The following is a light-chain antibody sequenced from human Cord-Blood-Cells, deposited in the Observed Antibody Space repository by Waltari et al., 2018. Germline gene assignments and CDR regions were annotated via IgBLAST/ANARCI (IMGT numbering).Light chain of an antibody. CDR2: LGS. J-gene: IGKJ2*01. CDR1: QSPLHSNGYNY. V-gene: IGKV2-28*01. Sequence: IVMTQSPLPLPVTPGEPASISCSSSQSPLHSNGYNYLDWYLQKPGQSPQLLIYLGSNRASGVPDRFSGSGSGTDFTLKISRVEAEDVGVYYCMQALQTPYTFGQGTKLEIK. CDR3: MQALQTPYT.